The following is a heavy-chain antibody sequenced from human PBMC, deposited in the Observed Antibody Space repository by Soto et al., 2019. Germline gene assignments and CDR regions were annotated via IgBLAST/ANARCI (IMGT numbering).Heavy chain of an antibody. D-gene: IGHD3-3*01. J-gene: IGHJ3*02. Sequence: PGGSLRLSCAASGFTFSSYWMHWVRHAPGKGLLWVSRINSDGSSTSYADSVKGRFTISRDNAKNTLYLQMNSLRAEDTAVYYCARESYYDFWSDDRGAFDIWGQGTMVTVSS. V-gene: IGHV3-74*01. CDR2: INSDGSST. CDR1: GFTFSSYW. CDR3: ARESYYDFWSDDRGAFDI.